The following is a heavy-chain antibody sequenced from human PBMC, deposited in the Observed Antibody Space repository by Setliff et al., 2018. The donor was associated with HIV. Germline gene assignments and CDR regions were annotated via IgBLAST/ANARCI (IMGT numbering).Heavy chain of an antibody. Sequence: SETLSLTCTVSGDSIDRSNFFWTWIRQHPGKGLECIGYIYYSGSAAYNPSLKSHASISVDTSRNEFSLKLNAVTAADTAVYFCARGGAFCGRDSCYYLDYWGQGNPVTVSS. J-gene: IGHJ4*02. CDR1: GDSIDRSNFF. CDR3: ARGGAFCGRDSCYYLDY. CDR2: IYYSGSA. D-gene: IGHD2-21*02. V-gene: IGHV4-31*01.